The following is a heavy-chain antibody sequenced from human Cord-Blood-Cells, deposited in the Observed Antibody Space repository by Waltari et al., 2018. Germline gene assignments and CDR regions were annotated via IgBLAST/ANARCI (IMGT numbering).Heavy chain of an antibody. Sequence: QVPLVESGGCVVQPGRALRLSCAASGFPFSSSGLPWVRHAPGKGLECVAVIWYDGSNKYYADSVKGRFTISRDNSKNTLYLQMNSLRAEDTAVYYCARGPYWYFDLWGRGTLVTVSS. CDR1: GFPFSSSG. V-gene: IGHV3-33*01. CDR2: IWYDGSNK. CDR3: ARGPYWYFDL. J-gene: IGHJ2*01.